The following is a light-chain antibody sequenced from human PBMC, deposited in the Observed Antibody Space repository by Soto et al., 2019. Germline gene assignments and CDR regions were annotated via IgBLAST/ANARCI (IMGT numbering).Light chain of an antibody. V-gene: IGLV2-11*01. CDR2: DVS. Sequence: QSVLTQPRSVSGSPGQSVTISCTGTSSDVGDYNYVSWYQQHPGKAPKLMIYDVSKRPSGVPDRFSGSKSGNTASLTISGLQAEDEADYYCCSYAGSYFYVFGTGTKLTV. J-gene: IGLJ1*01. CDR1: SSDVGDYNY. CDR3: CSYAGSYFYV.